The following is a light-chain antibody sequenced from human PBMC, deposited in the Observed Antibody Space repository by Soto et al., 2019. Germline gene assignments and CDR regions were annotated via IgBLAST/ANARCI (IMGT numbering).Light chain of an antibody. CDR3: QSYDSSLSGYV. CDR2: GNS. Sequence: QSVLTQPPSVSGAPGQRVTISCTGSSYNIGAGYDVHWYQQLPGTAPKLLIYGNSNRPSGVPDRFSGSKSGTSASLAITGIQAEDETDYYCQSYDSSLSGYVFGTGTKLTVL. J-gene: IGLJ1*01. CDR1: SYNIGAGYD. V-gene: IGLV1-40*01.